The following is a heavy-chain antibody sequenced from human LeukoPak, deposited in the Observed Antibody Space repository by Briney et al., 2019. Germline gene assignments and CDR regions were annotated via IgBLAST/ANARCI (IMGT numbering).Heavy chain of an antibody. Sequence: GSLRLSCTASGFTFSSYSMNWVRQAPGKGLEWIGYIYYSGSTNYNPSLKSRVTISVDTSKNQFSLKLSSVTAADTAVYYCARHQLLSPIDYWGQGTLVTVSS. CDR2: IYYSGST. J-gene: IGHJ4*02. CDR1: GFTFSSYS. CDR3: ARHQLLSPIDY. V-gene: IGHV4-59*08. D-gene: IGHD4-23*01.